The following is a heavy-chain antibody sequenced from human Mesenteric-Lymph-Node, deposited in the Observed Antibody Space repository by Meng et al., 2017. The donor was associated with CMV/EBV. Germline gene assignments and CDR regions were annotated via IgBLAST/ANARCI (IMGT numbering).Heavy chain of an antibody. CDR1: VSLASAP. CDR3: SRTLSIKSFDY. V-gene: IGHV6-1*01. Sequence: VSLASAPWNWLRPSPSRGLAFLPRTSSTSKLYNDYAVSVKTRITINPDTSKNQFSLQLNSVTPEDTAVYYFSRTLSIKSFDYWGQGTLVTVSS. J-gene: IGHJ4*02. D-gene: IGHD1-14*01. CDR2: TSSTSKLYN.